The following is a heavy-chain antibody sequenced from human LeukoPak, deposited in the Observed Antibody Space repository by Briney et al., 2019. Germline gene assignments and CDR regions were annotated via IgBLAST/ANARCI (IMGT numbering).Heavy chain of an antibody. CDR3: ARGGGNFDF. CDR2: IKQDESEK. CDR1: GFTFSNYW. J-gene: IGHJ4*02. D-gene: IGHD4-23*01. Sequence: TGGSLRLSCAASGFTFSNYWMNWVRQAPGKGLEWVANIKQDESEKYYVDSVKGRFTISRDNAKNSLYLQMNSLRAEDTALYYCARGGGNFDFWGQGTLVTVSS. V-gene: IGHV3-7*01.